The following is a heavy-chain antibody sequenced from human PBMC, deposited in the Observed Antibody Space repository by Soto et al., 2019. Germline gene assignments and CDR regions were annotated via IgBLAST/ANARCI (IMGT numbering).Heavy chain of an antibody. J-gene: IGHJ6*02. CDR1: GDSVSSNSAA. CDR2: TYYRSTWYN. V-gene: IGHV6-1*01. D-gene: IGHD3-3*01. CDR3: AKGGLIDYHFWSGYPPQDYYGMDV. Sequence: PSQTLSLTCAISGDSVSSNSAAWNWIRQSPSRGLEWLGRTYYRSTWYNDYAVSVKSRITNNPDTSKNQFSLQLNSVTPEDTAVYYCAKGGLIDYHFWSGYPPQDYYGMDVWGQGTTVTVSS.